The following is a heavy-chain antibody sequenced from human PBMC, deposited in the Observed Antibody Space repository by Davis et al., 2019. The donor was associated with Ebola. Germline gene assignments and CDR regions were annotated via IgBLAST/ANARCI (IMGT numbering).Heavy chain of an antibody. V-gene: IGHV4-34*01. J-gene: IGHJ4*02. D-gene: IGHD1-7*01. CDR3: AGSENWNYADDY. CDR2: INHSGST. Sequence: GSLRLSCTVSGGSISGYYWSWIRQPPGKGLEWIGEINHSGSTNYNPSLKSRVTISVDTSKNQFSLKLSSVTAADTAVYYCAGSENWNYADDYWGQGTLVTVSS. CDR1: GGSISGYY.